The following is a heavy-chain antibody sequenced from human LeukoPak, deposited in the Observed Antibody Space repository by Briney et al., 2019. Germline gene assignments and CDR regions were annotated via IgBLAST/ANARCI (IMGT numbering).Heavy chain of an antibody. CDR2: MSYDGSNK. J-gene: IGHJ6*02. D-gene: IGHD3-22*01. CDR3: AKDLEPNVYDSSGYDSGNGMDV. V-gene: IGHV3-30*18. CDR1: GFTFSSYG. Sequence: GGSLRLSCAASGFTFSSYGMHWVRQAPGKGLEWVAVMSYDGSNKYYADSVKGRFTISRDNSKNTLYLQMNSLRAEDTAVYYCAKDLEPNVYDSSGYDSGNGMDVWGQGTTVTVSS.